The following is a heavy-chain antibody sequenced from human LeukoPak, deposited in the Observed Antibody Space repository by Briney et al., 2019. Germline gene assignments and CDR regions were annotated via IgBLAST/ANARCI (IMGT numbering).Heavy chain of an antibody. CDR2: TYYSGST. CDR3: ASAGAVVNYDFWSGSEN. V-gene: IGHV4-31*03. J-gene: IGHJ4*02. D-gene: IGHD3-3*01. CDR1: GGSISSGGYY. Sequence: SQTLSLTCTVSGGSISSGGYYWSWIRQHPGKGLEWIGYTYYSGSTYYNPSLKSRVTISVDTSKNQFSLKLSSVTAADTAVYYCASAGAVVNYDFWSGSENWGQGTLVTVSS.